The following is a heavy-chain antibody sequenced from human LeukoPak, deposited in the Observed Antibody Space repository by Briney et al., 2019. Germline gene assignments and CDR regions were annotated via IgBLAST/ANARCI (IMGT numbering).Heavy chain of an antibody. CDR2: IWYDGSNK. J-gene: IGHJ6*02. V-gene: IGHV3-33*08. CDR3: ARKKLVDTALAEASYYYYYYGMDV. Sequence: GGSLRLSCAAFGFTLSNYWMHWVRQAPGKGLEWVAVIWYDGSNKYYADSVKGRFTISRDNSKNTLALQMNSLRAEDTAVYYCARKKLVDTALAEASYYYYYYGMDVWGQGTTVTVSS. CDR1: GFTLSNYW. D-gene: IGHD5-18*01.